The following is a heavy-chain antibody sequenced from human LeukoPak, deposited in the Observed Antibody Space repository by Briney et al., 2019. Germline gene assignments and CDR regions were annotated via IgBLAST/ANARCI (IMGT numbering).Heavy chain of an antibody. CDR1: GFTFSSYA. V-gene: IGHV3-30*04. J-gene: IGHJ3*02. D-gene: IGHD6-13*01. CDR2: ISYDGSNK. CDR3: ARVAGAAAGNAFDI. Sequence: PGGSLRLSCAASGFTFSSYAMHWVRQAPGKGLEWVAVISYDGSNKYYADSVKGRFTISRDNSKNTLYLQMNSLRAEDTAVYYCARVAGAAAGNAFDIWGQGTMVTVSS.